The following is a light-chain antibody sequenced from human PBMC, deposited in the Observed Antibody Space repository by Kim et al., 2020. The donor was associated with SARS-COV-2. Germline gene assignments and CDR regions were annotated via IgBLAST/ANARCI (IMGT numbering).Light chain of an antibody. Sequence: ALGQTVRITCPGDSLRRYYASWYQQKPGQAPVLVIYGKNNRPSGIPDRFSGASSGNTASLTITGAQAEDEADYYCNSRDSSGNHWVFGGGTQLTVL. J-gene: IGLJ3*02. CDR2: GKN. CDR1: SLRRYY. CDR3: NSRDSSGNHWV. V-gene: IGLV3-19*01.